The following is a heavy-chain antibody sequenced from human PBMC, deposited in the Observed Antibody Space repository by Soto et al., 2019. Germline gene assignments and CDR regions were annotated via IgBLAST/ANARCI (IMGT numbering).Heavy chain of an antibody. J-gene: IGHJ6*02. CDR2: IYHSGST. D-gene: IGHD2-2*01. CDR3: ASVVGGYYYGMDV. Sequence: QVQLQESGPGLVKPSGTLSLTCAVSGGSISSSNWWSWVRQPPGKGLEWIGEIYHSGSTNYNPSLNSRVTISVVTSQNQVSRKLGSVTAADTAVYCWASVVGGYYYGMDVWGQGTTVTVSS. V-gene: IGHV4-4*01. CDR1: GGSISSSNW.